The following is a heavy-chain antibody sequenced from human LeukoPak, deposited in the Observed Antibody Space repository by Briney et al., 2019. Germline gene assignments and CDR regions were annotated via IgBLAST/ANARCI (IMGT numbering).Heavy chain of an antibody. CDR1: GFTFRSHG. CDR3: ARDRGEDYFDY. J-gene: IGHJ4*02. Sequence: PGGSLRLSCAASGFTFRSHGMHWVRQAPGKGLEWVAIIWYDGSNAYYADSVKSRFTISRDNPKNTLYLQMNSLRAEDTAVYYCARDRGEDYFDYWGQGTLVTVSS. V-gene: IGHV3-33*01. CDR2: IWYDGSNA.